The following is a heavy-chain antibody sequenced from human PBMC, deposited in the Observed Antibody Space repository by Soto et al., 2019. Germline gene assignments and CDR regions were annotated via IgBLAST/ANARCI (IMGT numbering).Heavy chain of an antibody. V-gene: IGHV3-11*06. Sequence: GGSLRLSCAGSGFTFGDSYMGWIRQAPGKGLEWLSYISPGSRYPAYADSVKGRFTISRDNSRRSLFLQMTSLTAEDTAMYYCVRGGGGGLFDPWGQGTMVTVSS. D-gene: IGHD2-15*01. CDR1: GFTFGDSY. J-gene: IGHJ5*02. CDR3: VRGGGGGLFDP. CDR2: ISPGSRYP.